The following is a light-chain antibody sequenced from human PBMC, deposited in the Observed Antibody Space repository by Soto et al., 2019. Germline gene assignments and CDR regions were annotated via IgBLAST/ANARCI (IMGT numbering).Light chain of an antibody. V-gene: IGLV2-14*01. CDR3: SSFSSSTTRV. CDR1: SSDVGDFNY. CDR2: DVG. J-gene: IGLJ1*01. Sequence: HSALTQPASVSGSPGQSITISCTGTSSDVGDFNYVSWYQQHPGKAPKLLIYDVGNRPSGVSIRFSGSKSGSTASLTISGLQAEDEADYYCSSFSSSTTRVFGTGTKVTVL.